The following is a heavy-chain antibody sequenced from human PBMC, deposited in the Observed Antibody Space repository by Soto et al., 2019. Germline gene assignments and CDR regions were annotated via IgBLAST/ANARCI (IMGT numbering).Heavy chain of an antibody. D-gene: IGHD1-26*01. CDR1: GDSISSSGLY. CDR3: ARRRIVPTTNFDY. CDR2: ISPAGAT. Sequence: SETLSLTCTVSGDSISSSGLYWEWISQPPGKGLEWIWHISPAGATYQNPTLKSRLRMSAATSKNQFSLNLSSVTATDTAVYYYARRRIVPTTNFDYWGQGTLVTVSA. J-gene: IGHJ4*02. V-gene: IGHV4-39*01.